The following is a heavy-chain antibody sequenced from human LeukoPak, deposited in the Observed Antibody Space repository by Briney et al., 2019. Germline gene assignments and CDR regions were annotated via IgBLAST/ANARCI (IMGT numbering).Heavy chain of an antibody. D-gene: IGHD3-3*01. CDR3: ARSYDTIFDY. J-gene: IGHJ4*02. CDR2: IYFSGST. V-gene: IGHV4-59*01. CDR1: GGSIRSYY. Sequence: SETLSLTCTVSGGSIRSYYWCWLRQPPGKGLEWIGYIYFSGSTSYNPSLKSRVTISVDRSKNQFSLKLSSEAAADTAVYYCARSYDTIFDYWGQGTLGTGS.